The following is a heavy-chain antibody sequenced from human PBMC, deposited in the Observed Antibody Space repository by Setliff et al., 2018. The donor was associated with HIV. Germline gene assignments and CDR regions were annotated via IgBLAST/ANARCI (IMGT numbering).Heavy chain of an antibody. J-gene: IGHJ3*01. Sequence: PGESLKISCKGSGFSIPTYWIGWVRQMPGKGLEWMGIIHPGDSNTRYSPSFQGQVTISADKSISAAYLQWSSLKASDTAMYYCARHTIDISLLVVQDPGPFDVWGRGTLVTVSS. CDR3: ARHTIDISLLVVQDPGPFDV. V-gene: IGHV5-51*01. CDR2: IHPGDSNT. CDR1: GFSIPTYW. D-gene: IGHD3-10*01.